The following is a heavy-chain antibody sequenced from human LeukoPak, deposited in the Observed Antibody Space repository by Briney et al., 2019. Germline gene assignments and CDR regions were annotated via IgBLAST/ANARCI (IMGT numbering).Heavy chain of an antibody. D-gene: IGHD4-17*01. J-gene: IGHJ4*02. CDR2: ISISGTKT. CDR1: GFTFSSLW. V-gene: IGHV3-23*01. CDR3: ANEIRPNDY. Sequence: GGSLRLSCVASGFTFSSLWMTWVRQAPGKGLEWVSAISISGTKTYYADSVKGRFTISRDNSKNTLYLQMYSLRAEDTAVYYCANEIRPNDYWGQGTLVTVSS.